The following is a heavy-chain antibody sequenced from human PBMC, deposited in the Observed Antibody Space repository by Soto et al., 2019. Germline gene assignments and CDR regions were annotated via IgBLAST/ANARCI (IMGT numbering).Heavy chain of an antibody. CDR3: AREDTSFDY. CDR1: GFTFSSYG. D-gene: IGHD5-18*01. J-gene: IGHJ4*02. Sequence: GGSLRLSCAASGFTFSSYGMHWVRQAPGKGLEWVAVISYDGSNKYYADSVKGRFTISRDNSKNTLYLQMNSLRAEDTAVYYCAREDTSFDYWGQGPLVTVSS. CDR2: ISYDGSNK. V-gene: IGHV3-30*03.